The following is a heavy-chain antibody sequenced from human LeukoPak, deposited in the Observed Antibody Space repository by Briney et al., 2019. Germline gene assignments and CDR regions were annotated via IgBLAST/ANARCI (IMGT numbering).Heavy chain of an antibody. CDR1: GGSISSYY. V-gene: IGHV4-38-2*02. J-gene: IGHJ4*02. CDR2: IYHSGST. D-gene: IGHD3-22*01. CDR3: ARAYYYDSSGYSTPDY. Sequence: SETLSLTCTVSGGSISSYYWSWIRQPPGKGLEWIGSIYHSGSTYYNPSLKSRVTISVDTSKNQFSLKLSSVTAADTAVYYCARAYYYDSSGYSTPDYWGQGTLVTVSS.